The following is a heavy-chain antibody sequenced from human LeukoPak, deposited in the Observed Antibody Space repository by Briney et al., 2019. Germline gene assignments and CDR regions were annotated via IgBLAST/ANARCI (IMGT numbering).Heavy chain of an antibody. V-gene: IGHV1-46*01. D-gene: IGHD3-3*01. CDR2: INPSGGST. CDR1: GYIFTSFY. CDR3: ARDQYDTWSRRGNFDS. Sequence: ASVKVSCKASGYIFTSFYMHWVRQAPGQGLERMGIINPSGGSTGYAQKFQGRVTMTRDTSTSTVYMELSSLRSEDTAVYYCARDQYDTWSRRGNFDSWGQGTLVIVSS. J-gene: IGHJ4*02.